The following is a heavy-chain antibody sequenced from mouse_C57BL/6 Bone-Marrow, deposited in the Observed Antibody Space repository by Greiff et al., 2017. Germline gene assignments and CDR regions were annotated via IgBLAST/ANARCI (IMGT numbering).Heavy chain of an antibody. J-gene: IGHJ2*01. Sequence: VQLQQPGAELVMPGASVKLSCKASGYTFTSYWMHWVKQRPGQGLEWIGEIDPSDSYTNYNQKFKGKSTLTVDKSSSTAYMQLSSLTSEDSAVYYCARPRTGDDFDYWGQGTTLTVSS. CDR2: IDPSDSYT. D-gene: IGHD4-1*01. CDR1: GYTFTSYW. CDR3: ARPRTGDDFDY. V-gene: IGHV1-69*01.